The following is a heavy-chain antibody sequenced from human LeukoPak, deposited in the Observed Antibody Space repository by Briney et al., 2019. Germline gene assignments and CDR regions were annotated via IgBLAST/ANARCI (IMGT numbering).Heavy chain of an antibody. J-gene: IGHJ4*02. CDR2: INTNSGGT. V-gene: IGHV1-2*02. Sequence: ASVKVSCKASGYTFTGNFMHWVRQAPGQGLEWMGWINTNSGGTDYAQKFKGRVTMTRDTSISTVYMELSRLKSDDTAVYYCARAIKGYSGYERFDYWGQGTLVTVSP. CDR3: ARAIKGYSGYERFDY. CDR1: GYTFTGNF. D-gene: IGHD5-12*01.